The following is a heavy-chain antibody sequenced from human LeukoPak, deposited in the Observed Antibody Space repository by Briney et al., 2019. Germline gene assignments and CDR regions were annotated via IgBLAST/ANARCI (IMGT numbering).Heavy chain of an antibody. CDR3: ARDYYDSSGYYYFDY. V-gene: IGHV1-18*01. CDR2: ISAYNGNT. D-gene: IGHD3-22*01. Sequence: ASVKVSCKASGYTFTSYGISRVRQAPGQGLEWMGWISAYNGNTNYAQKLQGRVTMTTDTSTSTAYMELRSLRSNDTAVYYCARDYYDSSGYYYFDYWGQGTLVTVSS. CDR1: GYTFTSYG. J-gene: IGHJ4*02.